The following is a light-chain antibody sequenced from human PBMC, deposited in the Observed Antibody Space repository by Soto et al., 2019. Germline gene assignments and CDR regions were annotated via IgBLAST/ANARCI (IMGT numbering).Light chain of an antibody. V-gene: IGKV3-20*01. Sequence: EVVLTQSPGTLSLSPGERATLSCRASQSVTSSYLAWYQQKPGQAPRLLIYGASTRATGIPDRFSASGSGTDFTLTISRLEPEDFAVYYCQQHGSPPFTFGPGTKVNIK. J-gene: IGKJ3*01. CDR2: GAS. CDR1: QSVTSSY. CDR3: QQHGSPPFT.